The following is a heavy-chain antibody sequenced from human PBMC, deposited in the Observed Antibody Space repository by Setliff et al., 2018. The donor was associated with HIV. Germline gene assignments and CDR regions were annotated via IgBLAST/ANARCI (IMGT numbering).Heavy chain of an antibody. CDR1: GGSISSYY. Sequence: SETLSLTCTVSGGSISSYYWSWIRQSPGKGLEWIGYIYYRGSTNYNPSLKSRVTISVDTSKNQFSLKLSSVTAADTAVYYCARSYCGGDCYPDYWGQGTRVTVSS. CDR2: IYYRGST. D-gene: IGHD2-21*02. CDR3: ARSYCGGDCYPDY. V-gene: IGHV4-59*01. J-gene: IGHJ4*02.